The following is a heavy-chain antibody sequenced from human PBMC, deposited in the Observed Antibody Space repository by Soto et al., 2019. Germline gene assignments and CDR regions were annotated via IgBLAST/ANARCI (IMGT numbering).Heavy chain of an antibody. Sequence: QVQLVQSGAEVKKPGASVKVSCKASGYTFTSYDINWVRQATGQGLEWMGWMNPNSGNTGYAQKFQGRVTKTRNTPISTAYMELSSLRSEDTAVYYCASSPSDIVVVPAAIVLGYYGMDVWGQGTTVTVSS. J-gene: IGHJ6*02. CDR1: GYTFTSYD. D-gene: IGHD2-2*01. CDR2: MNPNSGNT. V-gene: IGHV1-8*01. CDR3: ASSPSDIVVVPAAIVLGYYGMDV.